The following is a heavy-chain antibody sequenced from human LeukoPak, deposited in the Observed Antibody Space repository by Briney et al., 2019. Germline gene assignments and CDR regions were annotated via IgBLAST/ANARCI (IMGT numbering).Heavy chain of an antibody. CDR3: ARVETGYSYGIDY. Sequence: RASVKVSCKASGYTFTGYYMHWVRQAPGQGLEWMGWINPNSGGTNYAQKFQGRVTMTRDTSISTAYMELSRLRSDDTAVYYCARVETGYSYGIDYWGQGTLVTVSS. V-gene: IGHV1-2*02. CDR2: INPNSGGT. D-gene: IGHD5-18*01. CDR1: GYTFTGYY. J-gene: IGHJ4*02.